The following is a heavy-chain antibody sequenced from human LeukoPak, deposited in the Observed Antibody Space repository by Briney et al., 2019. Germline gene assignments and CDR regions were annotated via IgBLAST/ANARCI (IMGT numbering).Heavy chain of an antibody. J-gene: IGHJ6*03. CDR1: GFTFSSYG. CDR3: AAFITMVRGVIILDYYYYYMDV. CDR2: IRYDGSNK. D-gene: IGHD3-10*01. V-gene: IGHV3-30*02. Sequence: GGSLILSCAASGFTFSSYGMHWVRQAPGKGLEWVAFIRYDGSNKYYADSVKGRFTISRDNSKNTLYLQMNSLRAEDTAVYYCAAFITMVRGVIILDYYYYYMDVWGKGTTVTISS.